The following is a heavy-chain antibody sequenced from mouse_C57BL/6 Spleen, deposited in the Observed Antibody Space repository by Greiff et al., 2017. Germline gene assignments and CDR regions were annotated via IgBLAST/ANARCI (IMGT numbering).Heavy chain of an antibody. D-gene: IGHD2-5*01. CDR3: ARPYSNYEGAMDY. CDR2: INPSTGGT. J-gene: IGHJ4*01. CDR1: GYSFTGYY. V-gene: IGHV1-42*01. Sequence: VQLKQSGPELVKPGASVKISCKASGYSFTGYYMNWVKQSPEKSLEWIGEINPSTGGTTYNQKFKAKATLTVDKSSSTAYMQLKSLTSEDSAVYYCARPYSNYEGAMDYWGQGTSVTVSS.